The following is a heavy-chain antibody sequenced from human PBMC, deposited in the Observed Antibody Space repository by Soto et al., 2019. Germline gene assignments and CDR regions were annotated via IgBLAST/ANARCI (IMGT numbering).Heavy chain of an antibody. Sequence: QVQLVQSGAEVKKPGSSVKVSCKASGGTFSSYTISWVRQAPGQGLEWMGGIIPIFGTANYAQKFQGRVTITADESTSTAYMELSSLSSEDTAVYSYARVRPYAAAAPGPAFDIWGQGTMVTVSS. V-gene: IGHV1-69*12. J-gene: IGHJ3*02. CDR2: IIPIFGTA. CDR1: GGTFSSYT. CDR3: ARVRPYAAAAPGPAFDI. D-gene: IGHD6-13*01.